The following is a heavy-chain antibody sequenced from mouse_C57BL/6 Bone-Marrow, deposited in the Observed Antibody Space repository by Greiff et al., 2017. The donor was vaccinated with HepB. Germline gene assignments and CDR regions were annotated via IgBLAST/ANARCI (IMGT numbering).Heavy chain of an antibody. Sequence: VQLQQSGPVLVKPGASVKMSCKASGYTFTDYYMNWVKQSHGKSLEWIGVINPYNGGTSYKQKFKGKATLTVDKSSSTAYMELNSLTSEDSAVYYCARECKTTVVATNPLFDYWGQGTTLTVSS. D-gene: IGHD1-1*01. V-gene: IGHV1-19*01. CDR1: GYTFTDYY. CDR3: ARECKTTVVATNPLFDY. CDR2: INPYNGGT. J-gene: IGHJ2*01.